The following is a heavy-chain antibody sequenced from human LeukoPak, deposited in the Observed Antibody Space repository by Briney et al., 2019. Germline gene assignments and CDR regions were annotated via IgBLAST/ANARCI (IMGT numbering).Heavy chain of an antibody. CDR2: VSYSGGT. J-gene: IGHJ4*02. CDR3: ARLSTYYDFWSPLDY. CDR1: GASVSSHY. Sequence: SETLSLTCTVSGASVSSHYWSWIRQPPGRGLEWIGYVSYSGGTNYNPSLKSRVTISLDTSKDQFSLRLNSVTAADTAVYYCARLSTYYDFWSPLDYWGQGTLVTASS. V-gene: IGHV4-59*02. D-gene: IGHD3-3*01.